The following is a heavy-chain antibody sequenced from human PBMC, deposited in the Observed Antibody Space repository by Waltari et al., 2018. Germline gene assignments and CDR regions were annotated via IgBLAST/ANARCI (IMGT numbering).Heavy chain of an antibody. V-gene: IGHV3-23*03. CDR1: GFTFSSYA. Sequence: EVQLLASGGGLVQPGGSLRLSCAASGFTFSSYAMSWVRQAPGKGLEWVSVIYSGGSTYYADSVKGRFTISRDNSKNTLYLQMNSLRAEDTAVYYCAKGTAGFDWLLYTFDYWGQGTLVTVSS. D-gene: IGHD3-9*01. CDR3: AKGTAGFDWLLYTFDY. J-gene: IGHJ4*02. CDR2: IYSGGST.